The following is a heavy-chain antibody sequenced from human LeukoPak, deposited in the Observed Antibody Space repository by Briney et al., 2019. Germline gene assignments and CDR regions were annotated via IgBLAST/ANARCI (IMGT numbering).Heavy chain of an antibody. CDR2: ISYDGNNK. V-gene: IGHV3-30*18. D-gene: IGHD1-26*01. J-gene: IGHJ4*02. CDR3: AKEMATTNS. Sequence: GGSLRLSCAASGLTFSNYGMHWVRQAPGKGLEWVAVISYDGNNKYYADSVKGRFTISRDNSKNTLYLQMNSLRAEDTAVYYCAKEMATTNSWGQGTLVTVSS. CDR1: GLTFSNYG.